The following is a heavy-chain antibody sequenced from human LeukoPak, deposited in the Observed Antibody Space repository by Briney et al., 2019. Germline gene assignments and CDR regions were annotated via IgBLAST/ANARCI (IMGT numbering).Heavy chain of an antibody. CDR2: IYYSGST. J-gene: IGHJ4*02. Sequence: SETLSHSCTVSGGSISSYYWSWIRQPPGKGLEWIGYIYYSGSTNYNPSLKSRVTISVDTSKNQFSLKLSSVTAADTAVYYCASGGSSGWYHWRYWGQGALVTVSS. V-gene: IGHV4-59*01. CDR3: ASGGSSGWYHWRY. D-gene: IGHD6-19*01. CDR1: GGSISSYY.